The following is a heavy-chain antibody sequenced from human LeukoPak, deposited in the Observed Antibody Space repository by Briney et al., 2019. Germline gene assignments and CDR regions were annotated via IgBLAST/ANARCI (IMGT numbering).Heavy chain of an antibody. CDR3: ARGFVAGETKDYYYYGMDV. J-gene: IGHJ6*02. D-gene: IGHD6-19*01. Sequence: GRSLRLSCAASGFTFSSYAMHWVRQAPGKGLEYVSAISSNGGSTYYANSVKGRFTISRDNSKNTLYLQMGSLRAEDMAVYYCARGFVAGETKDYYYYGMDVWGQGTTVTVSS. CDR2: ISSNGGST. CDR1: GFTFSSYA. V-gene: IGHV3-64*01.